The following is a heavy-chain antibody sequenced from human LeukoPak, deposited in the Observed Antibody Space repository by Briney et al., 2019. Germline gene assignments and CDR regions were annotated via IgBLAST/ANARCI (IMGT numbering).Heavy chain of an antibody. CDR3: ARWFGELLHYYYMDV. Sequence: GGSLRLSCATSGFTFSSFALSWVRQVPGRGLEWVSAISGSGDSTYYAESMKGRFTISRDNSRNVLYLQMNSLRAEDTALYYCARWFGELLHYYYMDVWGKGTTVTVSS. CDR1: GFTFSSFA. J-gene: IGHJ6*03. V-gene: IGHV3-23*01. CDR2: ISGSGDST. D-gene: IGHD3-10*01.